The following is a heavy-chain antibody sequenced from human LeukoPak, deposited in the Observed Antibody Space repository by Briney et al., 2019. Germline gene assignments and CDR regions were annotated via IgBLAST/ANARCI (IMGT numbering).Heavy chain of an antibody. J-gene: IGHJ3*02. CDR2: IKEDGSEK. D-gene: IGHD2-8*01. CDR1: GFTFSSYW. Sequence: PGGSLRLSCATSGFTFSSYWMSWVRQAPGKGLEWVADIKEDGSEKYYVDSVKGRFTISRDNAKNSLYLQMNSLRAEDTAVYYCAKDGGMVSHDAFDIWGQGTMVTVSS. V-gene: IGHV3-7*01. CDR3: AKDGGMVSHDAFDI.